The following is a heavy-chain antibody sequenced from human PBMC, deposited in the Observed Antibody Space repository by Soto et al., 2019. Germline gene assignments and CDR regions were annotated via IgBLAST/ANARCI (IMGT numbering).Heavy chain of an antibody. CDR2: IGTAADT. Sequence: EVQLVESGGGLVQPGGSLRLSCAASGFTFSSYDMHWVRQATGKGLEWVSAIGTAADTYYPGSVKGRFTISRENAKNSLYLQMNSLRAEDTAVYYCARVNGGSYPYYYGMDVWGQGTTVTVSS. CDR3: ARVNGGSYPYYYGMDV. J-gene: IGHJ6*02. V-gene: IGHV3-13*01. CDR1: GFTFSSYD. D-gene: IGHD1-26*01.